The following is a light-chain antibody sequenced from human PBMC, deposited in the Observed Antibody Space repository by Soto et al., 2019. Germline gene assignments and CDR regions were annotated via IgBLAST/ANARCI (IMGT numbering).Light chain of an antibody. CDR3: QQYGSSPPYI. CDR1: QSVSGSH. J-gene: IGKJ2*01. Sequence: EIVLTQSPGTLSLSPGERVTLSCRASQSVSGSHLAWYHQKPGQAPRLLIYGASTRATGIPDRFSGSESGTDFTLTISRLEPEDFAVYYCQQYGSSPPYIFGQGTKLEIK. V-gene: IGKV3-20*01. CDR2: GAS.